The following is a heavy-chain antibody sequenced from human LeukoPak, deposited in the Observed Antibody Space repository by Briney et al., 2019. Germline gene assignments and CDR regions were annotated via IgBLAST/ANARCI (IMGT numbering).Heavy chain of an antibody. V-gene: IGHV3-49*04. CDR2: IRSKTYDETT. Sequence: PGRSLRLSCTTSGFRFGDFAMSWVRQAPGKGLEWVAFIRSKTYDETTRYAASVKGRLTISRDDSRGIAYLQMDSLKTEDTAVYYCARAITMVRGISKLDYWGQGTLVTVSS. CDR1: GFRFGDFA. D-gene: IGHD3-10*01. J-gene: IGHJ4*02. CDR3: ARAITMVRGISKLDY.